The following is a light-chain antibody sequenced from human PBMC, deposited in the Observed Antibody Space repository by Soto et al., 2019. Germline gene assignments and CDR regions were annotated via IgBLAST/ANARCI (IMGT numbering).Light chain of an antibody. Sequence: QAALNRPASVYWSPGQSITISCSGTRSDIGTYDHVAWFEQFPGKTTKLMIYSVSNRPSGVSYRFSRSKSGNTASPTISELQAEDEADDYLISYTFSRSYVCGTGTKVTV. V-gene: IGLV2-14*01. CDR1: RSDIGTYDH. CDR3: ISYTFSRSYV. CDR2: SVS. J-gene: IGLJ1*01.